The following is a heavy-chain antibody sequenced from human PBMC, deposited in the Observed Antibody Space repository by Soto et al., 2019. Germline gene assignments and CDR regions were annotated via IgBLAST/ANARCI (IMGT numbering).Heavy chain of an antibody. CDR1: GDTFNSYA. D-gene: IGHD2-2*01. CDR2: IIPIFHTA. V-gene: IGHV1-69*13. Sequence: SVKVSCKASGDTFNSYAISWVRRAPGQGLEWMGGIIPIFHTANYAQKFQARVTMTADESARTAYMELSGLRSEDTAVYYCARVGYXNTTSWLFYYYPHGMDVRGQGPTVTVSS. J-gene: IGHJ6*02. CDR3: ARVGYXNTTSWLFYYYPHGMDV.